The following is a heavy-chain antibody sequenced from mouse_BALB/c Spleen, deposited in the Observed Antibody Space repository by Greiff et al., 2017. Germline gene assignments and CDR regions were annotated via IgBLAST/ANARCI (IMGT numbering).Heavy chain of an antibody. CDR2: IYPGDGDT. V-gene: IGHV1-87*01. J-gene: IGHJ4*01. CDR3: ARDSSGSLYAMDY. CDR1: GYTFTSYW. Sequence: QVQLKQSGAELARPGASVKLSCKASGYTFTSYWMQWVKQRPGQGLEWIGAIYPGDGDTRYTQKFKGKATLTADKSSSTAYMQLSSLASEDSAVYYCARDSSGSLYAMDYWGQGTSVTVSS. D-gene: IGHD3-2*01.